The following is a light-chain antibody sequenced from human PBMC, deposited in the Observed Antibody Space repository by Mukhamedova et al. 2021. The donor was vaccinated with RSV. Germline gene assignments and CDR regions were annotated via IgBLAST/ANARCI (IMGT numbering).Light chain of an antibody. Sequence: GKRATLFCRAGQSASSTSLAWYQQKPGQAPRLLIFGAFSRATGIPDRFRGSMSGADFTLTISRLEPEDFAVYYCQHYGRSVTFGGG. CDR3: QHYGRSVT. V-gene: IGKV3-20*01. CDR1: QSASSTS. J-gene: IGKJ4*01. CDR2: GAF.